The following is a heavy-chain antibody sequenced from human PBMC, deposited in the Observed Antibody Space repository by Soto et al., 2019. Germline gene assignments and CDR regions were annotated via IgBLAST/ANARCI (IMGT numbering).Heavy chain of an antibody. J-gene: IGHJ4*02. D-gene: IGHD1-26*01. CDR3: ARDPPEWELLLDY. V-gene: IGHV3-7*04. CDR1: GFIFSTYW. Sequence: EVQLVESGGGLVQPGGSLRLSCAASGFIFSTYWMGWVRQTPGKGLEWVANMNPDGSEKYYVDSVKGRFTISRDNAKNSLDLQMNSLRGEDTGVYYCARDPPEWELLLDYWGQGTLVTVSS. CDR2: MNPDGSEK.